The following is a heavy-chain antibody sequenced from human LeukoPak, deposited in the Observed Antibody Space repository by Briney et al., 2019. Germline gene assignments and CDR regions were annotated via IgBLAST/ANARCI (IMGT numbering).Heavy chain of an antibody. Sequence: PSETLSLTCTVSGGSISSYYWSWIRQPAGKGLEWIGRIYTSGSTNYNPSLKSRVTMSVDTSKNQFSLKLSSVTAADTAVYYCARDHDFWSGYYTNWFDPRGQGTLVTVSS. D-gene: IGHD3-3*01. CDR2: IYTSGST. V-gene: IGHV4-4*07. CDR1: GGSISSYY. J-gene: IGHJ5*02. CDR3: ARDHDFWSGYYTNWFDP.